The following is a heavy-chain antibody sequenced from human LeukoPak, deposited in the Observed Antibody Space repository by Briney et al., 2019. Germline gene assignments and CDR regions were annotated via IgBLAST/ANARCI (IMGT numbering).Heavy chain of an antibody. V-gene: IGHV3-7*01. J-gene: IGHJ4*01. CDR3: ARDGTAAGLYFDL. D-gene: IGHD6-13*01. CDR2: IKQDGSEK. CDR1: GFTFRNFW. Sequence: GGSLRLSCVVSGFTFRNFWMSWVRQAPGKGLEWVANIKQDGSEKYYVDSVKGRFTISRDNAKNSLYLQMNSLRAGDTAVYYCARDGTAAGLYFDLWGQGTLVTVSS.